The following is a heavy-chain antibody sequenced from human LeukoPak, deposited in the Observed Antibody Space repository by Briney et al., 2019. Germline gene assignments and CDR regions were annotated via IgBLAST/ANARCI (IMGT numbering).Heavy chain of an antibody. V-gene: IGHV5-51*01. J-gene: IGHJ3*02. D-gene: IGHD2-21*02. CDR2: IYPGDSDT. CDR3: ASGAYCGGDCYSGAFDI. CDR1: GYSFTNYW. Sequence: GESLQISCKGSGYSFTNYWIGWVRQMPGKGLEWMGIIYPGDSDTRYSPSFQGQVTISADKSISTAYLQWRSLKASDTAMYYCASGAYCGGDCYSGAFDISGQGTMVAVSS.